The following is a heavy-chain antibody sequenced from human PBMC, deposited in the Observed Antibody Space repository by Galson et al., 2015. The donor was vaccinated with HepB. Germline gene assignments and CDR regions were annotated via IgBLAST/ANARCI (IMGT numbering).Heavy chain of an antibody. D-gene: IGHD3-10*01. CDR2: ISYDGSNK. Sequence: SLRLSCAASGFTFSSYGMHWVRQAPGRGLEWVAVISYDGSNKYYADSVKGRFTISRDNSKNTLYLQMNSLRAEDTAVYYCAKSQDYYGSGSYSDWGQGTLVTVSS. CDR1: GFTFSSYG. V-gene: IGHV3-30*18. CDR3: AKSQDYYGSGSYSD. J-gene: IGHJ4*02.